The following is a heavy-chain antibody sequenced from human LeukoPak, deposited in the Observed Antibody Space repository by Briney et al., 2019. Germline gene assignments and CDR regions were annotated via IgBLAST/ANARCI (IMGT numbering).Heavy chain of an antibody. D-gene: IGHD3-10*01. CDR3: TSWRQVRGVITVVDY. Sequence: GGSLRLSCAASGFTFSGSAMHWVRQASGKGLEWVGRIRSKANSYATAYAASVKGRFTISRDDSKNTAYLQMNSLKTEDTAVYYGTSWRQVRGVITVVDYWGQGTLVAVSS. CDR1: GFTFSGSA. J-gene: IGHJ4*02. V-gene: IGHV3-73*01. CDR2: IRSKANSYAT.